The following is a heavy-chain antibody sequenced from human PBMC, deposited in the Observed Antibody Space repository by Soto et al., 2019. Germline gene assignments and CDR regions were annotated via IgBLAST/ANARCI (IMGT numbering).Heavy chain of an antibody. D-gene: IGHD3-22*01. V-gene: IGHV1-69*13. CDR3: ARGTHPYYYDSSGYLDY. CDR1: GGTFSSYT. J-gene: IGHJ4*02. CDR2: IIPIFGTA. Sequence: SVKVSCKASGGTFSSYTISWVRQAPGQGLEWMGGIIPIFGTANYAQKFQGRVTITADESTSTAYMELSSLRSEDTAVYYCARGTHPYYYDSSGYLDYWGQGTLVTVSS.